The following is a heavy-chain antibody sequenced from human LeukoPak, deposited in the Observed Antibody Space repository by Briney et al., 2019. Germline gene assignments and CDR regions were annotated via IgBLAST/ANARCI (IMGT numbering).Heavy chain of an antibody. Sequence: GGSLRLSCAASGFTFSSYSMNWVRQAPGKGLEWVSSISSSSSYIYYADSVKGRFTISRDNAKNSLYLQMNSLRAEDTAVYYCARDLLGSGNYFDYWGQGTLVTVSS. CDR3: ARDLLGSGNYFDY. CDR1: GFTFSSYS. J-gene: IGHJ4*02. CDR2: ISSSSSYI. D-gene: IGHD1-14*01. V-gene: IGHV3-21*01.